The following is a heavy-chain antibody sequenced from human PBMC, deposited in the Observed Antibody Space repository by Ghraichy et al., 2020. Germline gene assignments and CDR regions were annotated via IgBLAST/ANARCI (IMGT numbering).Heavy chain of an antibody. Sequence: GGSLRLSCAASGFTVSSNYMSWVRQAPGKGLEWVSVIYSGGSTYYADSVKGRFTISRDNSKNTLYLQMNSLRAEDTAVYYCARAGDYYDSSGYYYSSAFDIWGQGTMVTVSS. J-gene: IGHJ3*02. V-gene: IGHV3-53*01. D-gene: IGHD3-22*01. CDR2: IYSGGST. CDR3: ARAGDYYDSSGYYYSSAFDI. CDR1: GFTVSSNY.